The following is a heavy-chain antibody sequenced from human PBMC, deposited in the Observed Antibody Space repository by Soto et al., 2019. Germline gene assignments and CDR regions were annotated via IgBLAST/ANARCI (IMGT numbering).Heavy chain of an antibody. CDR1: GGSISSSNW. D-gene: IGHD4-17*01. CDR3: AREHLLPYGDYEVWWFDP. V-gene: IGHV4-4*02. J-gene: IGHJ5*02. CDR2: IYHSGST. Sequence: SETLSLTCAVSGGSISSSNWWSWVRQPPGKGLEWIGEIYHSGSTNYNPSLKSRVTISVDKSKNQFSLKLSSVTAADTAVYYCAREHLLPYGDYEVWWFDPWGQGTLVTVSS.